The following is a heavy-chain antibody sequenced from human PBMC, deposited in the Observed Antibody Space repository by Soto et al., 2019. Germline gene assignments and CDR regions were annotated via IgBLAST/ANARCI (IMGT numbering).Heavy chain of an antibody. V-gene: IGHV3-23*01. CDR1: GFSFSSSA. Sequence: GGSLRLSCVASGFSFSSSAMTWARQAPGKGLEWVSFISASSTSTYYADSVQGRFTISRDNSKNTLYLQMSSLRAEDTALYYCVKFGAPRYFDYWGQGTPVTVSS. CDR3: VKFGAPRYFDY. CDR2: ISASSTST. D-gene: IGHD3-16*01. J-gene: IGHJ4*02.